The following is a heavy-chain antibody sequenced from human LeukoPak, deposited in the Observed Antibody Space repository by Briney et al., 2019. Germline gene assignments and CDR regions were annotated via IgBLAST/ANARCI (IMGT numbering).Heavy chain of an antibody. J-gene: IGHJ4*02. CDR1: GFTFGAFG. CDR2: IRGDAGST. V-gene: IGHV3-20*04. CDR3: ARVWAWGSGNYFDN. D-gene: IGHD7-27*01. Sequence: GGSLRLSCAASGFTFGAFGMTWVRQAPGKGLEWVSAIRGDAGSTGYADSVKGRFTISRDNAKNSLYLQMNSLRVEDTALYYCARVWAWGSGNYFDNWGQGTLVTVSS.